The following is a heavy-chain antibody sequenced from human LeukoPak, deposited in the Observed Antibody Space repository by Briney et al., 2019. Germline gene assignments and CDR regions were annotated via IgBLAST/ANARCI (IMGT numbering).Heavy chain of an antibody. CDR2: IYPGDSDT. D-gene: IGHD4-11*01. J-gene: IGHJ5*02. Sequence: GESLKISCKGSGYSFTSYWIGWVRQMPAKGLEWMGIIYPGDSDTRYSPSFQGQVTISADKSISTAYLQWSSLKASDTAMYYCARRVMTTVTTGGRFDPWGQGTLVTVSS. CDR1: GYSFTSYW. CDR3: ARRVMTTVTTGGRFDP. V-gene: IGHV5-51*01.